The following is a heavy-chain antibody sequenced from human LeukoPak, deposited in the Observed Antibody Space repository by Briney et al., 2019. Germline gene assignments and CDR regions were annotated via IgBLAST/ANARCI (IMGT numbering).Heavy chain of an antibody. CDR3: ARDLADYGDTRDY. CDR2: INSDRSST. J-gene: IGHJ4*02. Sequence: PGGSLRLSCADSGFTFSSYWMHWVGQDPGEGVVWVSRINSDRSSTNYADSVKGRFTISRDNAKNTLYLQMNSLRAEDTAVYYCARDLADYGDTRDYWGQGTLVTVSS. D-gene: IGHD4-17*01. V-gene: IGHV3-74*01. CDR1: GFTFSSYW.